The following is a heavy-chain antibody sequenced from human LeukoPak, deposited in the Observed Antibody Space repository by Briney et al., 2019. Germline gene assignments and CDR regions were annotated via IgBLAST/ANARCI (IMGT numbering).Heavy chain of an antibody. Sequence: GGSLRLSCAASGFTFGDYALSWARQAPGKGLEWVSGINWNGSSTGYADSVKGRFTISRDNAKNSLYLQINSLRAEDTAFYYCVRDKEKIAVRPYYFDFWGQGTLVTVSS. CDR1: GFTFGDYA. CDR2: INWNGSST. J-gene: IGHJ4*02. V-gene: IGHV3-20*04. CDR3: VRDKEKIAVRPYYFDF. D-gene: IGHD6-6*01.